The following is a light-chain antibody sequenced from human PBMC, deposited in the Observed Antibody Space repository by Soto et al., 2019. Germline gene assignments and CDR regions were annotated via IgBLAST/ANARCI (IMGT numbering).Light chain of an antibody. J-gene: IGKJ2*01. CDR1: QSVSSN. CDR2: GTS. Sequence: EIVLTQSPATLSLSPCERASLSCRASQSVSSNLAWYQQKPGQAHRLLIYGTSNRATGIPDRFSGSGSGTDFTLTISRLEPEDFAVYFCQQYGSSPYTFGQGTKVDIK. V-gene: IGKV3-20*01. CDR3: QQYGSSPYT.